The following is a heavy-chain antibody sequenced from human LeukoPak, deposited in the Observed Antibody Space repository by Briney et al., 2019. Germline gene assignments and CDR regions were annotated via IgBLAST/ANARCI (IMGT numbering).Heavy chain of an antibody. CDR2: ISSSSSYI. D-gene: IGHD5-12*01. V-gene: IGHV3-21*01. Sequence: GGSLRLSCAASGFTFSSYSMNWVRQAPGKGLEWVSSISSSSSYIYYADSVKGRFTISRDNAKNSLYLQMNSLRAEDTAVYYCARDGGYSGYDGVPTRYYGMDVWGQGTTVTVSS. CDR1: GFTFSSYS. CDR3: ARDGGYSGYDGVPTRYYGMDV. J-gene: IGHJ6*02.